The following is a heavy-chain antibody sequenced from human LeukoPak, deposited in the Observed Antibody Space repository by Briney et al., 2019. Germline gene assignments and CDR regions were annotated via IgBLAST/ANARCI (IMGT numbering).Heavy chain of an antibody. J-gene: IGHJ4*02. CDR3: ARVSSYYYDSSGYYNY. CDR2: INPNSGGT. D-gene: IGHD3-22*01. V-gene: IGHV1-2*02. CDR1: GYTFTGYY. Sequence: AXXKVSCKASGYTFTGYYMHWVRQAPGQGLEWMGWINPNSGGTNYAQKFQGRVTMTRDTSISTAYMELSRLRSDDTAVYYCARVSSYYYDSSGYYNYWGQGTLVTVSS.